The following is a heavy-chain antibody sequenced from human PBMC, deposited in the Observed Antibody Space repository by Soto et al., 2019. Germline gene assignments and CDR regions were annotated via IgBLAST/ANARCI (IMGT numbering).Heavy chain of an antibody. CDR3: ARGSSIAGLYYGMDV. CDR1: GGSISSGGYY. CDR2: NYYSGIT. Sequence: QVQLQESGPGLVKPSQTLSLTCTVSGGSISSGGYYWTWIRQHPGKGLGWIGYNYYSGITYYNPSLKSRVTISLETSKNQFSLKLSSVTAADTAVYYCARGSSIAGLYYGMDVWGQGTTVTVSS. J-gene: IGHJ6*02. D-gene: IGHD6-6*01. V-gene: IGHV4-31*03.